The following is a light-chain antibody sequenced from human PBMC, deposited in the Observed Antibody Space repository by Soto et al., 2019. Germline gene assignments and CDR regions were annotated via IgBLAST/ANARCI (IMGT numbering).Light chain of an antibody. J-gene: IGLJ1*01. CDR3: SSYTSSSTLPNV. CDR1: SSDVGGYNY. V-gene: IGLV2-14*01. Sequence: QSVLTRPASVSGSPGQSITISCTGTSSDVGGYNYVSWYQQHPGKAPKLMIYDVSNRPSGVSNRLSGSKSGNTASLTISGLQAEDEADYYCSSYTSSSTLPNVFGTGTKVTVL. CDR2: DVS.